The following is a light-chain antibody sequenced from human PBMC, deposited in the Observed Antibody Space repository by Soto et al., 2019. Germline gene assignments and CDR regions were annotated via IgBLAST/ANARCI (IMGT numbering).Light chain of an antibody. Sequence: DIQMTQSPSTLSASVGDRVTITCRASQSISTWLAWYQQKPGRAPKILIYRASTLESGVPSRFSGSGSRTEFTLTISSLQPDDFATYYCQQYSVYRTFGQGTKVEFK. CDR3: QQYSVYRT. J-gene: IGKJ1*01. CDR1: QSISTW. CDR2: RAS. V-gene: IGKV1-5*03.